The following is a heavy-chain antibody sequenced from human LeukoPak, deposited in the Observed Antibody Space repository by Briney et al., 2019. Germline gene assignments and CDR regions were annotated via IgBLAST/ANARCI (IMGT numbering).Heavy chain of an antibody. CDR3: AHFTGYDFWSGYRTPHFDY. CDR2: IYWDEDK. D-gene: IGHD3-3*01. Sequence: SGPTLVNPPQTLTLTCTFSGFSLIPRGVGVGWIRQPPGKALEGLALIYWDEDKRYSPSLKSRLNITKDTPKNQVVLTMTNMDPVDTATYYCAHFTGYDFWSGYRTPHFDYWGQGTLVTVSS. V-gene: IGHV2-5*02. J-gene: IGHJ4*02. CDR1: GFSLIPRGVG.